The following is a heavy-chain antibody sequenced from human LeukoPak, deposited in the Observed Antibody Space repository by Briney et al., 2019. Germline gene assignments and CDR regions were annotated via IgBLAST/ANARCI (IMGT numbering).Heavy chain of an antibody. CDR2: IKQDGSEK. CDR3: AKWGPYCVGDYCPALDS. Sequence: GGSLRLSCAASGFTFSSYWMSWVRQAPGKGLEWVANIKQDGSEKYYVDSVKGRFTISRDNAKESLYLQLNSLRAEDTAVYYCAKWGPYCVGDYCPALDSWGPGTLVTVSS. J-gene: IGHJ4*02. CDR1: GFTFSSYW. D-gene: IGHD2-21*02. V-gene: IGHV3-7*01.